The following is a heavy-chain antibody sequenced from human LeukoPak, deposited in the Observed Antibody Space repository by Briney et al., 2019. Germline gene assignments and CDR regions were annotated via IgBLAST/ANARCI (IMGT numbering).Heavy chain of an antibody. CDR2: MFHTGST. D-gene: IGHD2-2*01. Sequence: SETLSLTCAVSRASISSPYYLAWIRQSPGKGLECIGNMFHTGSTYYNPSLKSRVTISLDTSQNQFSLKMRSVTDADTAVYYCASQISSRTLWFDPWGQGILVSVSS. J-gene: IGHJ5*02. CDR1: RASISSPYY. CDR3: ASQISSRTLWFDP. V-gene: IGHV4-38-2*01.